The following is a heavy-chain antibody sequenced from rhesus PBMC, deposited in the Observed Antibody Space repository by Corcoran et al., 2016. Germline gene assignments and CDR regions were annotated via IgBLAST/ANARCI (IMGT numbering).Heavy chain of an antibody. D-gene: IGHD2-2*01. CDR2: MYGKGGDI. J-gene: IGHJ5-1*01. CDR1: HVSIIPYY. CDR3: VRNRYRFDV. Sequence: QVQLQESGPGLVRPLETLSLICSVSHVSIIPYYWTCLRHAPGTGPELIGCMYGKGGDIQYNPTLKSRITFLVDTSRTQVSLKLTSVTAADTAVYYCVRNRYRFDVWGAGVLVTVSS. V-gene: IGHV4S11*01.